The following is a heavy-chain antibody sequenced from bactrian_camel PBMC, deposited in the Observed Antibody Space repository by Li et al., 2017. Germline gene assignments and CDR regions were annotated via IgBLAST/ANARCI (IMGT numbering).Heavy chain of an antibody. Sequence: HVQLVESGGGSVQAGGSLRLSCAASGYSDSSWSMGWFRQAPGKERERVATSSGTTTYSDPVKGRFTISKDNTKNTLYLQMNNMKSDDTAMYYCAADPTVYGWGNIEVVVTRGVWSGARGPRSPSP. V-gene: IGHV3S53*01. D-gene: IGHD2*01. CDR2: TSSGTT. CDR1: GYSDSSWS. CDR3: AADPTVYGWGNIEVVVTRGVW. J-gene: IGHJ4*01.